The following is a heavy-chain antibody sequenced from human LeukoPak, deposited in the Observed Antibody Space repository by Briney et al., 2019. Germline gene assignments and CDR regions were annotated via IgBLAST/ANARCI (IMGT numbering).Heavy chain of an antibody. CDR1: GFTFSSYN. CDR2: ISSSSSYI. V-gene: IGHV3-21*01. J-gene: IGHJ6*02. Sequence: PGGSLRLSCAASGFTFSSYNMNWVRQAPGKGLEWVSSISSSSSYIYYADSVKGRFTISRDKAKNSLYLQMNSLRAEDTAVYYCAKAFGSENDYGDYRWGDYYGMDVWGQGTTVTVSS. CDR3: AKAFGSENDYGDYRWGDYYGMDV. D-gene: IGHD4-17*01.